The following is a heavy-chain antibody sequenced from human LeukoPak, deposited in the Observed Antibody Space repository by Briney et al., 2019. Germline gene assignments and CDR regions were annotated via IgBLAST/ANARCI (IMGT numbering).Heavy chain of an antibody. CDR3: ARADNRNYDFWSFDY. J-gene: IGHJ4*02. CDR1: GGSISSGGYY. Sequence: SQALSLTCTVSGGSISSGGYYWSWIRQHPGKGLEWIGYIYYSGSTSYNPSLKSRVTISVDTSKNQFSLKLSSVTAADTAVYYCARADNRNYDFWSFDYWGQGTLVTVSS. V-gene: IGHV4-31*03. D-gene: IGHD3-3*01. CDR2: IYYSGST.